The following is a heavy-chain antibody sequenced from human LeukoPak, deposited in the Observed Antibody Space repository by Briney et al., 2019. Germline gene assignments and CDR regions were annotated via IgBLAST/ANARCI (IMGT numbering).Heavy chain of an antibody. CDR3: ARGREWEPKVFDY. J-gene: IGHJ4*02. D-gene: IGHD1-26*01. CDR1: GGSFSGYY. V-gene: IGHV4-34*01. CDR2: INHSGST. Sequence: SETLSLTCAVYGGSFSGYYWSWIRQPPGKGLERIGEINHSGSTNYNPSLKSRVTISVDTSKNQFSLKLSSVTAADTAVYYCARGREWEPKVFDYWGQGTLVTVSS.